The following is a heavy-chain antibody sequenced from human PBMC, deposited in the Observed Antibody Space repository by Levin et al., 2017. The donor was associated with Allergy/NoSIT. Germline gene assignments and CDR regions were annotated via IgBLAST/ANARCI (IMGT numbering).Heavy chain of an antibody. D-gene: IGHD3-3*01. V-gene: IGHV3-48*03. CDR2: ISSTDSTI. CDR3: ARQLGNFWSGYNYFDY. CDR1: GFTFSSYE. Sequence: GESLKISCAASGFTFSSYEMNWVRRAPGKGLEWVSYISSTDSTIYSADSVKGRFTISRDNAKNSLYLHMNSLRAEDTAVYYCARQLGNFWSGYNYFDYWGQGTLVTVSS. J-gene: IGHJ4*02.